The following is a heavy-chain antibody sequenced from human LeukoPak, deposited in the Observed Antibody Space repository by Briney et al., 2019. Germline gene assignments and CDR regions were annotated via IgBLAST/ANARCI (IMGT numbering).Heavy chain of an antibody. CDR1: GGSFSGNY. J-gene: IGHJ3*02. V-gene: IGHV4-34*01. Sequence: SGTLSLTCAVYGGSFSGNYMSWIRRPAGKGLEWIWVIYHSGSTNYNPSLKSRVTISVDTSTNQFSLKLSSVTAADTAVYYCARERDIVVVVAADYDAFDIWVQGTMVTVSS. CDR3: ARERDIVVVVAADYDAFDI. CDR2: IYHSGST. D-gene: IGHD2-15*01.